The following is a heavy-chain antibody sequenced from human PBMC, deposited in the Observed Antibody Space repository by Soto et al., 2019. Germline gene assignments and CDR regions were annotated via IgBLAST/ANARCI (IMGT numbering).Heavy chain of an antibody. D-gene: IGHD6-19*01. Sequence: QITLRESGPTLVKPTQTLTLTCTFSGFALTTDGMSVGWIRQAPGKALEWLALIYWDDDKRYTPSLKSRLTVTQDTSKNQVVLTMTHLDPVDTATQYCAVSAISGGFTYWGQGTLVTVSS. J-gene: IGHJ4*02. CDR2: IYWDDDK. CDR3: AVSAISGGFTY. CDR1: GFALTTDGMS. V-gene: IGHV2-5*02.